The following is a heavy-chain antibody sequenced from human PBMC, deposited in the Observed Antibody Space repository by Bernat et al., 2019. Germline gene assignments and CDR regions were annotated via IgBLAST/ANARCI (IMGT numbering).Heavy chain of an antibody. Sequence: EVQLVESGGGLVQSGGSLRLSCAASGFSFSDYSLNWVRQAPGKGLEWGSYISRSITVIYYADSVKGRFTISRDNAKNSLYLQMNSLRDEDTAVYYCARDCSTIAALGHNWFDPWGQGTLVTVSS. V-gene: IGHV3-48*02. D-gene: IGHD6-13*01. CDR2: ISRSITVI. J-gene: IGHJ5*01. CDR3: ARDCSTIAALGHNWFDP. CDR1: GFSFSDYS.